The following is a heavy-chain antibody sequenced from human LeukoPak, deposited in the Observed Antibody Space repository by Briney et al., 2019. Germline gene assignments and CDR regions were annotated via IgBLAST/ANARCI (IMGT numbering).Heavy chain of an antibody. Sequence: SETLSLTCAVYGGSFSGYYWSWIRQPPGKGLEWIGEINHSGSTNYNPSLKSRVTISVDTSKNQFSLKLSSVTAADTAVYYCASRARTYYYDRGPFDYWGQGTLVTVSS. D-gene: IGHD3-22*01. J-gene: IGHJ4*02. CDR2: INHSGST. CDR3: ASRARTYYYDRGPFDY. V-gene: IGHV4-34*01. CDR1: GGSFSGYY.